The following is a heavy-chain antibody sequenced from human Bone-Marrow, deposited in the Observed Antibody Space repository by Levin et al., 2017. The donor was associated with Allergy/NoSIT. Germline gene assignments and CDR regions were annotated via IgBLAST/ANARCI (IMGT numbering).Heavy chain of an antibody. CDR1: GFTFSSYG. Sequence: PGGSLRLSCAASGFTFSSYGMHWVRQAPGKGLEWVAVIWYDGSNKYYADSVKGRFTISRDNSKNTLYLQMNSLRAEDTAVYYCARDPYVGGLGYCISTSCYVWHYYYGMDVWGQGTTVTVSS. V-gene: IGHV3-33*01. CDR2: IWYDGSNK. D-gene: IGHD2-2*01. CDR3: ARDPYVGGLGYCISTSCYVWHYYYGMDV. J-gene: IGHJ6*02.